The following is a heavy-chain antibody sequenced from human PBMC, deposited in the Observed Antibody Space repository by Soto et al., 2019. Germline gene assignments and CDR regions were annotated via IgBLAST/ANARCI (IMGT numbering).Heavy chain of an antibody. J-gene: IGHJ4*02. D-gene: IGHD3-22*01. CDR3: ARHEEYDISGFDH. CDR2: IHPSDSYS. V-gene: IGHV5-10-1*01. Sequence: GASLKISCQGSGYSFTSYWISWVRQMPGKGLEWMGRIHPSDSYSKYSPSFQGHVTISADKSFNIAYLQWSSLKASDTAMYYCARHEEYDISGFDHWGQGSLVTVSS. CDR1: GYSFTSYW.